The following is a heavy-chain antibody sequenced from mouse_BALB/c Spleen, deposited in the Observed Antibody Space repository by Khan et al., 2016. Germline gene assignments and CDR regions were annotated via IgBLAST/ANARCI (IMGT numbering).Heavy chain of an antibody. V-gene: IGHV1-9*01. CDR1: GYTFSNYW. CDR3: ARAWYSMGY. Sequence: QVQLQQSGAELMKPGASVKISCKATGYTFSNYWIEWVKQRPGHGLEWIGEILPGSDRTNYNEKFKGKATFTADTSSNTAYLQLSSLTSEDTAVYNCARAWYSMGYRGQGTSVTVSS. CDR2: ILPGSDRT. J-gene: IGHJ4*01.